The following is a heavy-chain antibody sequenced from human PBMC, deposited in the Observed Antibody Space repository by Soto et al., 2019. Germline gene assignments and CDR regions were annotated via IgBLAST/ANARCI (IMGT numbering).Heavy chain of an antibody. CDR1: GLTFSSHT. Sequence: EVQLVESGGGLVKPGGSLRLSCVVSGLTFSSHTMNWVRQAPGKGLEWVSSISSSSNYIYYADSVKGRFTISRDNAKNSLYLQMSSLRVEDTAVYYCARGSLARPTTNNCFDPWGQGTLVTVSS. V-gene: IGHV3-21*01. J-gene: IGHJ5*02. CDR3: ARGSLARPTTNNCFDP. D-gene: IGHD4-4*01. CDR2: ISSSSNYI.